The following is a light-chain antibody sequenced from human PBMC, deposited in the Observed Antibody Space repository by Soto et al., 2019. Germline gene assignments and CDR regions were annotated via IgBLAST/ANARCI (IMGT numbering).Light chain of an antibody. CDR2: SNN. CDR1: SSNIGSNT. Sequence: QSVLTQPPSTSGTPGQRVTTSCSGSSSNIGSNTVNWYQHLPGTAPKLLIYSNNQRPSGVPDRFSGSKSGTSASLAVSGLQSEDEGDYYCAAWDGSLRGYVFGTGTKVTV. V-gene: IGLV1-44*01. J-gene: IGLJ1*01. CDR3: AAWDGSLRGYV.